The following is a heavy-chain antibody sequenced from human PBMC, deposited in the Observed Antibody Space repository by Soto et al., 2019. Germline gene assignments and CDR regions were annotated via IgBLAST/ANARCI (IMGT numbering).Heavy chain of an antibody. CDR2: IIPILGIA. CDR1: GGTFSSYT. CDR3: ARDLIWAPDGNDY. Sequence: QVQLVQSGAEVKKPGSSVKVSCKASGGTFSSYTISWVRQAPGQGLEWMGRIIPILGIANYAPKFQGRVTITADKSTSTAYMELSSLRSEDTAVYYCARDLIWAPDGNDYWGQGTLVTVSS. J-gene: IGHJ4*02. V-gene: IGHV1-69*08. D-gene: IGHD3-10*01.